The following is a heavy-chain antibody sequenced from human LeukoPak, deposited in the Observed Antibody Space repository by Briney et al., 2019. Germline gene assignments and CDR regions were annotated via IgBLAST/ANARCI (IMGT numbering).Heavy chain of an antibody. Sequence: GASVKVSCKASGYTFTSYGISWVRQAPGQGLEWTGWISAYSGNTNYAQKLQGRVTMTTDTSTSTAYMELRSLRSDDTAVYYCATSGYCSGGSSYPDHWFDPGGEGTLVTV. CDR2: ISAYSGNT. CDR3: ATSGYCSGGSSYPDHWFDP. V-gene: IGHV1-18*01. CDR1: GYTFTSYG. D-gene: IGHD2-15*01. J-gene: IGHJ5*02.